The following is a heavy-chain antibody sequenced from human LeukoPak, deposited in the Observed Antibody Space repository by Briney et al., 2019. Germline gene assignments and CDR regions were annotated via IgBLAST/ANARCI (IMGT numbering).Heavy chain of an antibody. CDR1: GFTFSSYS. Sequence: GGSLRLSCAASGFTFSSYSMNWVRQAPGKGLEWVSGISGSGGTTYYADSVKGRFTISRDNSKNTLYLQMNSLRAEDTAVYYCAKVRDIVVVVAALLDYWGQGTLVTVSS. CDR3: AKVRDIVVVVAALLDY. J-gene: IGHJ4*02. V-gene: IGHV3-23*01. CDR2: ISGSGGTT. D-gene: IGHD2-15*01.